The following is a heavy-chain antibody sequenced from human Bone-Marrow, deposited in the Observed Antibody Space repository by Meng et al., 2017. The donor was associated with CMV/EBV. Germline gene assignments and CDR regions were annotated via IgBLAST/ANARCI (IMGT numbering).Heavy chain of an antibody. J-gene: IGHJ4*02. V-gene: IGHV4-59*03. CDR2: IYYSGSS. CDR1: GGSIGGSY. D-gene: IGHD5-24*01. CDR3: ARQVDGYRVDY. Sequence: GSLRLSCSVSGGSIGGSYWSWIRQPPGKGLEWIGYIYYSGSSNYNPSLKSRVTISVDTSKNQFSLKLSSVTAADTAVYYCARQVDGYRVDYWGQGTLVTVSS.